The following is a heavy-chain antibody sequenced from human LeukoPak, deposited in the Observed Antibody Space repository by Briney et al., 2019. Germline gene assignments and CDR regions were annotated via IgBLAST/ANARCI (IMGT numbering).Heavy chain of an antibody. V-gene: IGHV3-30*04. CDR2: ISYDGSNK. CDR1: GFTFSSYA. D-gene: IGHD2-15*01. CDR3: AREGYCSGGSCYPYFDY. J-gene: IGHJ4*02. Sequence: GGPLRLSCAASGFTFSSYAMHWVRQAPGKGLEWVAVISYDGSNKYYADSVKGRFTISRDNSKNTLYLQMNSLRAEDTAVYYCAREGYCSGGSCYPYFDYWGQGTLVTVSS.